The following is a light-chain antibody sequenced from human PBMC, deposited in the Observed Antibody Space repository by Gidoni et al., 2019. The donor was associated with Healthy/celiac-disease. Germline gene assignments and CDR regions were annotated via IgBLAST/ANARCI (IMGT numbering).Light chain of an antibody. CDR2: GNS. V-gene: IGLV1-40*01. CDR1: SSNIGTGYD. CDR3: QSYDSSLSGSYV. J-gene: IGLJ1*01. Sequence: QSVLPQPPSVSWAPGQRVTISCTGSSSNIGTGYDVHWYQQLPGTAPKLLIYGNSNRPSGVPDRFSGSKSGTSASLAITGLQAEDEADYYCQSYDSSLSGSYVFGTGTKVTVL.